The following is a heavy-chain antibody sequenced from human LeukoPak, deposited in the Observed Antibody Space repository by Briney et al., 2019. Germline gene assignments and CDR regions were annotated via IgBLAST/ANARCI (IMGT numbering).Heavy chain of an antibody. D-gene: IGHD3-10*01. J-gene: IGHJ4*02. V-gene: IGHV3-23*01. CDR1: GFTFSSYA. CDR2: ISGSGGST. Sequence: GGSLRLSCAASGFTFSSYAMSWVRQAPGKGLEWVSAISGSGGSTYYADSVKGRFTISRDNSKNTLYLQMNSLRAEDTAVYYCAIAPNYYGSGSYYDYWGQGTLVTVSS. CDR3: AIAPNYYGSGSYYDY.